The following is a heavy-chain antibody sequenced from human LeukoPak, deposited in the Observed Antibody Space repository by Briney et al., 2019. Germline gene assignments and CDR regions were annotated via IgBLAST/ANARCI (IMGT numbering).Heavy chain of an antibody. CDR1: GFTFTDYA. CDR3: TKDPGSSGFYYGSPSDY. V-gene: IGHV3-23*01. D-gene: IGHD6-19*01. Sequence: GGSLRLSCAASGFTFTDYAMSWVRQAPGQGLEWLSLISRGGENTHYADSVKGRFTISRDNSKSTLFLQMNSLRAEDTAFYYCTKDPGSSGFYYGSPSDYWGQGTLVTVSS. J-gene: IGHJ4*02. CDR2: ISRGGENT.